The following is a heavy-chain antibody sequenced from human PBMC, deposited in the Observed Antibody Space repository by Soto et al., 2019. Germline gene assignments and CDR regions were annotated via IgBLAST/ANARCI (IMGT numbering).Heavy chain of an antibody. CDR2: IWNDGSNR. J-gene: IGHJ6*02. V-gene: IGHV3-33*01. D-gene: IGHD3-10*01. Sequence: QVQLVESGGGVVQPGRSRRISCAASGFTFSNYGMHWVRQAPGKGLEWVAVIWNDGSNRYHADSVKDRFTISRDNSKNTLYLQMNSLRAEDTAVYYCARDDEYSGNGMDVWGQGTTVTVS. CDR1: GFTFSNYG. CDR3: ARDDEYSGNGMDV.